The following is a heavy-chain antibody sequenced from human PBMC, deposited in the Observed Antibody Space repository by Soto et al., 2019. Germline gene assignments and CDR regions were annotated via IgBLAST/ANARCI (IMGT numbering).Heavy chain of an antibody. CDR3: ARSVEGHFDY. J-gene: IGHJ4*02. CDR2: ITSDTKTI. CDR1: GFRFSIYS. V-gene: IGHV3-48*02. D-gene: IGHD6-19*01. Sequence: EVRLVESGGALVQRGGSLTLSCAASGFRFSIYSMNWVRQAPGKGLEWSAYITSDTKTIKYAESVKGRFTISRDNDKNSVYLQMNNLSDEDTAVYYCARSVEGHFDYWGQGTVVTVSS.